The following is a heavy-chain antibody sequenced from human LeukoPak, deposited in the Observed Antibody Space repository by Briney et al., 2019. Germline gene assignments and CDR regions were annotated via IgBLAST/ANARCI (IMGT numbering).Heavy chain of an antibody. CDR3: ARGSEDPYGSGSLSRPYYYYYGMDV. CDR1: GGTFSSYA. Sequence: SVKVSCKASGGTFSSYAISWVRQAPGQGLEWMGRIIPILGIANYAQKFQGRVTITADKSTSTAYMELSSLRSEDTAVYYCARGSEDPYGSGSLSRPYYYYYGMDVWGQGTTVTVSS. V-gene: IGHV1-69*04. J-gene: IGHJ6*02. CDR2: IIPILGIA. D-gene: IGHD3-10*01.